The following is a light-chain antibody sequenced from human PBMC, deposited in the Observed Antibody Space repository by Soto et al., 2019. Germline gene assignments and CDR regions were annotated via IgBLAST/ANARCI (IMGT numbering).Light chain of an antibody. V-gene: IGLV1-40*01. J-gene: IGLJ3*02. Sequence: QSVLTQPPSVSGAPGQRVTISCTGSSSNIGAGYDVHWYQQLPGTAPKLLISGNSNRPSGVLDRFSGSKSGTSASLAITGLQAEDEADYYCQSYDSSLSGWVFGGGTKLTVL. CDR1: SSNIGAGYD. CDR3: QSYDSSLSGWV. CDR2: GNS.